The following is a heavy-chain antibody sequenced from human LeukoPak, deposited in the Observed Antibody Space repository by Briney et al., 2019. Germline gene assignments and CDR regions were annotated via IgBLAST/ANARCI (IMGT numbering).Heavy chain of an antibody. Sequence: PGGSLRLSCAASGFTFSSYWMNWARQPPGKGLEWVASIKEDETEEYYLDSVKGRFTISRDNAKNSLYLQMNSLRVEDTAVYYCARAMSWGQGTLVTVSS. CDR3: ARAMS. V-gene: IGHV3-7*03. CDR2: IKEDETEE. CDR1: GFTFSSYW. J-gene: IGHJ4*02.